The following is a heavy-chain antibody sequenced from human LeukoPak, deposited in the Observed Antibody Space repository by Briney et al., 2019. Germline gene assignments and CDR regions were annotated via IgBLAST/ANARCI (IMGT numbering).Heavy chain of an antibody. CDR2: VSDSGSTT. D-gene: IGHD6-6*01. Sequence: PGGSLRLSCTASGFPFSDYAMNWVRQAPGEGLEWVAGVSDSGSTTYSADSVKGRFTISRDNSKNTVFLQMNSLRVEDTAVYYCARSPRHDSDYYYHYMDVWGRGTTVTVSS. V-gene: IGHV3-23*01. J-gene: IGHJ6*03. CDR1: GFPFSDYA. CDR3: ARSPRHDSDYYYHYMDV.